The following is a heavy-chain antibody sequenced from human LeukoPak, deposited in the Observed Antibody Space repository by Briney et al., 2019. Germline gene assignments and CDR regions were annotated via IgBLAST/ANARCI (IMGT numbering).Heavy chain of an antibody. CDR1: GEPYRGYH. Sequence: SVTLSLTCAVYGEPYRGYHWRCTPRPTGRGLVWIGEIKHCGNTNHSPPLKTLLPISVDTSKNQFTLKLSSVPAADTAVYYCARMSVRIFPGYSSSWLLFDYWGQGTLVTVSS. CDR3: ARMSVRIFPGYSSSWLLFDY. CDR2: IKHCGNT. D-gene: IGHD6-13*01. V-gene: IGHV4-34*01. J-gene: IGHJ4*02.